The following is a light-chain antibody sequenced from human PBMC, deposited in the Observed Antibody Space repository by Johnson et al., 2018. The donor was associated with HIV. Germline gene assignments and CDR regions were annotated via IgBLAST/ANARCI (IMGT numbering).Light chain of an antibody. J-gene: IGLJ1*01. CDR2: ENT. V-gene: IGLV1-51*02. CDR1: SSNIGNNY. CDR3: ATWDRSLSAGGV. Sequence: QSVLTQPPSVSAAPGQKVTISCSGSSSNIGNNYVSWYQHLPGTAPKLLIYENTKRPSGVPDRFSGSKSGSSATLGIPGLPTVDAADYYCATWDRSLSAGGVFGTGTKVTVL.